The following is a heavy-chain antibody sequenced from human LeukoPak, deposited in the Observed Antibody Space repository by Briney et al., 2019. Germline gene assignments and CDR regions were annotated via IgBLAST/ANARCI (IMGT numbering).Heavy chain of an antibody. Sequence: VASVKVSCKASGYTFTSYGISWVRQAPGQGLEWMGWISAYNGNTNYAQKLQGRVTMTTDTSTSTAYMELRSLRSDDTAVYYCARGYYDSSGSIRGDYWGQGTLVTVSS. V-gene: IGHV1-18*01. J-gene: IGHJ4*02. CDR1: GYTFTSYG. CDR3: ARGYYDSSGSIRGDY. D-gene: IGHD3-22*01. CDR2: ISAYNGNT.